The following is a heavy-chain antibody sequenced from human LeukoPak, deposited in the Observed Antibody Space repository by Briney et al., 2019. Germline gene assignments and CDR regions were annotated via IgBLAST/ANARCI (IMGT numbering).Heavy chain of an antibody. V-gene: IGHV1-18*01. D-gene: IGHD6-13*01. CDR2: ISAYNGNT. CDR3: ARDSSSWPNWFDP. J-gene: IGHJ5*02. Sequence: ASVKVSCKASGGTFSSYTISWARQAPGQGLEWMGWISAYNGNTNYAQKLQGRVTMTTDTSTSTAYMELRSLRSDDTAVYYCARDSSSWPNWFDPWGQGTLVTVSS. CDR1: GGTFSSYT.